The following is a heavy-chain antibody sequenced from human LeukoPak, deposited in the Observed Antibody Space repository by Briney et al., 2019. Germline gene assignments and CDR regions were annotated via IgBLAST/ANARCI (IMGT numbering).Heavy chain of an antibody. CDR3: ARDGVVPAAASHYYYYYMDV. J-gene: IGHJ6*03. V-gene: IGHV4-59*11. D-gene: IGHD2-2*01. CDR1: GGSISSHY. CDR2: IYYSGST. Sequence: PSETLSLTCTVSGGSISSHYWSWIRQPPGKGLEWIGYIYYSGSTNYNPSLKSRVTISVDTSKNQFSLKLSSVTAADTAVYYFARDGVVPAAASHYYYYYMDVWGKGTTVTVSS.